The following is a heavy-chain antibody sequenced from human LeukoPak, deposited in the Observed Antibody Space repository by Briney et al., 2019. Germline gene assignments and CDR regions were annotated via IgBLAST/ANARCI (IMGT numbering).Heavy chain of an antibody. J-gene: IGHJ3*02. V-gene: IGHV4-61*02. Sequence: PSETLSLTCTVSGGSISSGSYYWSWIRQPAGKGLEWIGRIYTSGSTNYNPSLKSRVTISVDKSKNQFSLKLSSVTAADTAVYYCASLGQESAFDIWGQGTMVTVSS. CDR1: GGSISSGSYY. CDR3: ASLGQESAFDI. CDR2: IYTSGST. D-gene: IGHD3-10*01.